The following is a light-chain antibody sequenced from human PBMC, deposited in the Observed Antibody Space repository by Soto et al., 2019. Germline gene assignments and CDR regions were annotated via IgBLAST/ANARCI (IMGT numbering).Light chain of an antibody. Sequence: QSALTQLPSASGSPGQSVPISFTGTSGDVGGYFYVSWYPQHPGKAPKIMIYEVTKRPSGVPDRFSGSKSGNTASLTVSGLQAEDEAEYYSSSYAGRNNWVFGGGTKLTVL. CDR2: EVT. V-gene: IGLV2-8*01. CDR1: SGDVGGYFY. J-gene: IGLJ3*02. CDR3: SSYAGRNNWV.